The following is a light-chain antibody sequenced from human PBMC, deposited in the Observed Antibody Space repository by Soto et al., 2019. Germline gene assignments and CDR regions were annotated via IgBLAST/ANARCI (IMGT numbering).Light chain of an antibody. CDR1: NSNIGSNT. V-gene: IGLV1-44*01. CDR3: AAWDDSLNGLL. CDR2: YDN. Sequence: QSVLTQPPSASGTPGQRVTISCSGSNSNIGSNTVNWYQQLPGTAPKLLIYYDNLRPSGVPDRISGSKSGTSASLAISGLQSDDEADYYCAAWDDSLNGLLFGGGTQLTVL. J-gene: IGLJ2*01.